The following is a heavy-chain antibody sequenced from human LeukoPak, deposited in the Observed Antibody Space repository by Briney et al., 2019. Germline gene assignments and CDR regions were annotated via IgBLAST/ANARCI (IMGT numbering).Heavy chain of an antibody. J-gene: IGHJ4*02. D-gene: IGHD3-22*01. Sequence: GGSLRLSCAASGFTFSSYGMHWVRQAPGKGLEWVAFIRYDGSNKYYADSVKGRFTISRDNSKNTLYLQMNSLRAEDTAVYYCARSPSITMIVVVIPYYIDYWGQGTLVTVSS. CDR1: GFTFSSYG. CDR3: ARSPSITMIVVVIPYYIDY. V-gene: IGHV3-30*02. CDR2: IRYDGSNK.